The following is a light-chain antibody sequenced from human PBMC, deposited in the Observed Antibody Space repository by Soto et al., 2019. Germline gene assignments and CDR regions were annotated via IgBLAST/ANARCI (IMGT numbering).Light chain of an antibody. J-gene: IGLJ2*01. V-gene: IGLV2-14*01. Sequence: QSALTQPASGSGSPGQSITIPCTGTSSDVGGYNYVSWYQQHPGKAPKLMIYEVSNRPSGVSHRFSGSKSGNTASLTISGLQAEDEADYYCRSYTSSSTYVVFGGGTKLTV. CDR1: SSDVGGYNY. CDR3: RSYTSSSTYVV. CDR2: EVS.